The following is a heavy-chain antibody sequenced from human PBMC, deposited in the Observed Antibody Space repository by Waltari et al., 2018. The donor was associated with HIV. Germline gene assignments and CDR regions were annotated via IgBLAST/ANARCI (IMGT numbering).Heavy chain of an antibody. V-gene: IGHV3-30*18. CDR2: ISYVGRIK. CDR1: GFSFSSYG. CDR3: AKDYFVVVTAAGPFDP. J-gene: IGHJ5*02. D-gene: IGHD2-21*02. Sequence: QVKLVESGGGVVQPGRSLRLSCAASGFSFSSYGRHWVRQAPGKGLGWLQVISYVGRIKYKADSLRGRFPISRNISKNTLYLQMNSLRAEDTALYYCAKDYFVVVTAAGPFDPWGQGTLVTSPQ.